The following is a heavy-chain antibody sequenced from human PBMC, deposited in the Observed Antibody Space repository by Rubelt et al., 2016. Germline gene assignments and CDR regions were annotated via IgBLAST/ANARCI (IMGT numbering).Heavy chain of an antibody. CDR3: ASSLVDY. V-gene: IGHV3-7*01. CDR2: IKQGGSVQ. CDR1: GFTFSTYW. J-gene: IGHJ4*02. Sequence: EVQLVESGGGLVQPGGSLRLSCAASGFTFSTYWMSWVRQAPGKGLEWVANIKQGGSVQYYLDSVKGRFTSYWDTARNSRYLQLNSLSAEDTAVYDWASSLVDYGGQGTLVTVSS.